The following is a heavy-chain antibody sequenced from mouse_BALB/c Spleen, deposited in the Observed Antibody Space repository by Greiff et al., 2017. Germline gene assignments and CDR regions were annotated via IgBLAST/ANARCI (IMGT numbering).Heavy chain of an antibody. V-gene: IGHV3-2*02. D-gene: IGHD1-1*01. CDR2: ISYSGST. Sequence: EVQLQESGPGLVKPSQSLSLTCTVTGYSITSDYAWNWIRQFPGNKLEWMGYISYSGSTSYNPSLKSRISITRDTSKNQFFLQLNSVTTEDTATYYCARERYYGSSSWFAYWGQGTLVTVSA. CDR1: GYSITSDYA. J-gene: IGHJ3*01. CDR3: ARERYYGSSSWFAY.